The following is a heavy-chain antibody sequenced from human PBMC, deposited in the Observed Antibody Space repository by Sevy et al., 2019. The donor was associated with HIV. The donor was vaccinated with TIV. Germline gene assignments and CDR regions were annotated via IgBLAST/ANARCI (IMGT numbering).Heavy chain of an antibody. V-gene: IGHV3-66*01. J-gene: IGHJ6*02. CDR3: ARDRYYDASGYYYYYYGLDV. D-gene: IGHD3-22*01. CDR1: GFTVSSNY. CDR2: IYSDGST. Sequence: GGSLRLSCAASGFTVSSNYMSWVRQAPGKGLEWVSTIYSDGSTYYVESVKDRFTIDRDNSKITLYLQMFSLRAEDTAVYYCARDRYYDASGYYYYYYGLDVWGQGTTVTVSS.